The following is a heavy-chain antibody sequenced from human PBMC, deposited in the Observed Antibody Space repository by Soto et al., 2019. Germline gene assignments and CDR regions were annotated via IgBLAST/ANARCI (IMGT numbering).Heavy chain of an antibody. D-gene: IGHD4-17*01. CDR3: TTDATVTAWFDP. CDR1: GFTFSNAW. J-gene: IGHJ5*02. CDR2: IKSKTDGGTT. Sequence: EVQLVDSGGGLVKPGGSLRLSCAASGFTFSNAWMSWVRQAPGKGLEWVGRIKSKTDGGTTDYAAPVKGRFTISRDDSKNTLYLQMNSLKTEDTAVYYCTTDATVTAWFDPWGQGTLVTVSS. V-gene: IGHV3-15*01.